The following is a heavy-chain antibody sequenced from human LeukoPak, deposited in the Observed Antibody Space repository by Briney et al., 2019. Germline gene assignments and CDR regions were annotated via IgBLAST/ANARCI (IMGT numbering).Heavy chain of an antibody. J-gene: IGHJ4*02. V-gene: IGHV1-2*02. D-gene: IGHD3-9*01. CDR1: GYTFTAYY. CDR3: ARVDDILTGLLDC. CDR2: INPNSRGT. Sequence: ASVKVSCKASGYTFTAYYVHWVRQAPGQGLEWMGWINPNSRGTKYAQKFQGRVTMTRDTSISTAYMELTRLRSDDTAVYYCARVDDILTGLLDCWGQGTLVTVSS.